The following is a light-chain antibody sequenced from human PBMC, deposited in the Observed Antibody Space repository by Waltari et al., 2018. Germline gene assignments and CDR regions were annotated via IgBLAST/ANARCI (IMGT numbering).Light chain of an antibody. CDR3: QVWDSSTDV. J-gene: IGLJ2*01. Sequence: SYELTQPPSVSVSPGQTASIICSGDKLGERSASWYQQKAGQSPMLVIFEDVKRPSGIPERFSGSNAGNTATLTISGTQAIDEADYYCQVWDSSTDVFGGGTKLTVL. CDR1: KLGERS. V-gene: IGLV3-1*01. CDR2: EDV.